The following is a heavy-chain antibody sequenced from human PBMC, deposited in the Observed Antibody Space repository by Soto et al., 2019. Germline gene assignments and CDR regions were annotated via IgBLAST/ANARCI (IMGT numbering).Heavy chain of an antibody. Sequence: PGGSLRLSCTASGFTFGDYAMSWVRQAPGKGLEWVGFTRSKAYGGTTEYAASVKGRFTISRDDSESIAYLQMNSLKTEDTAAYSCTRDQRGYDYWGQGTLVTVSS. D-gene: IGHD6-13*01. J-gene: IGHJ4*02. CDR2: TRSKAYGGTT. CDR1: GFTFGDYA. CDR3: TRDQRGYDY. V-gene: IGHV3-49*04.